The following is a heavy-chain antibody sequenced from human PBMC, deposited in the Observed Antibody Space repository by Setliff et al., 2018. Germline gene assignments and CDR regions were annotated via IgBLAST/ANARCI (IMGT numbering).Heavy chain of an antibody. D-gene: IGHD3-3*01. Sequence: GGSLRLSCAASGFTFSSYTINWVRQAPGKGLEWVSSISGSTIYYADSVKGRFTISRDNAKNSLYLQMNSLRAEDMALYYCAKSWSGYSDAFDIWGQGTMVTVSS. CDR3: AKSWSGYSDAFDI. CDR2: ISGSTI. J-gene: IGHJ3*02. V-gene: IGHV3-21*04. CDR1: GFTFSSYT.